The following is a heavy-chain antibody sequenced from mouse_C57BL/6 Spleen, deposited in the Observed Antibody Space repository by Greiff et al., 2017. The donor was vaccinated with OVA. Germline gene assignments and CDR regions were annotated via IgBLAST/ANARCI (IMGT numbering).Heavy chain of an antibody. CDR1: GYTFTDYY. Sequence: VQLQQSGPVLVKPGASVKMSCKASGYTFTDYYMNWVKQSHGKSLEWIGVINPYNGGTSYNQKFKGKATLTVDKSSSTAYMELNSLTSEDSAVYYCARGGTGTWYFDVWGTGTTVTVSS. CDR3: ARGGTGTWYFDV. D-gene: IGHD4-1*01. J-gene: IGHJ1*03. CDR2: INPYNGGT. V-gene: IGHV1-19*01.